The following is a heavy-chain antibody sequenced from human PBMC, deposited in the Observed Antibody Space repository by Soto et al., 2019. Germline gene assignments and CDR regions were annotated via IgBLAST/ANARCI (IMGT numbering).Heavy chain of an antibody. V-gene: IGHV3-72*01. Sequence: GGSLRLSCAASGFTFSDHYMDWVRQAPGKGLEWVGRTRNKANSYTTEYAASVKGRFTISRDDSKNSLYLQMNSLKTEDTAVNYCARGGYSGYDLYYYYYGMDVWGQGTTVTVSS. J-gene: IGHJ6*02. D-gene: IGHD5-12*01. CDR3: ARGGYSGYDLYYYYYGMDV. CDR2: TRNKANSYTT. CDR1: GFTFSDHY.